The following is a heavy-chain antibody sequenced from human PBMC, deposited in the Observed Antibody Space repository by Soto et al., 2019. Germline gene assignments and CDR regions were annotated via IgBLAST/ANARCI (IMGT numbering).Heavy chain of an antibody. V-gene: IGHV4-4*07. D-gene: IGHD3-10*01. CDR1: GGSISSYY. CDR3: ARDRMVREIPNWFDP. Sequence: SETLSLTCTVSGGSISSYYWSWIRQPAGKGLEWIGRIYTSGSTNYNPSLKSRVTMSVDTSKNQFSLKLSSVTAADTVVYYCARDRMVREIPNWFDPWGQGTLVTVSS. J-gene: IGHJ5*02. CDR2: IYTSGST.